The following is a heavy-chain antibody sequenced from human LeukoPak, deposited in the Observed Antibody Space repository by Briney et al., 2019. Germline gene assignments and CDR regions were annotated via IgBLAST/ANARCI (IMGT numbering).Heavy chain of an antibody. Sequence: SETLSLTCTVSGGSISSYYWSWIRQPPGKGLEWIGYIYYSGSTNYNPSLKSRVTISVDTSKNQFSLKLSSVTAADTAVYYCASMSVPRYFDLWGRGTLVTVSS. CDR2: IYYSGST. J-gene: IGHJ2*01. CDR1: GGSISSYY. V-gene: IGHV4-59*01. CDR3: ASMSVPRYFDL.